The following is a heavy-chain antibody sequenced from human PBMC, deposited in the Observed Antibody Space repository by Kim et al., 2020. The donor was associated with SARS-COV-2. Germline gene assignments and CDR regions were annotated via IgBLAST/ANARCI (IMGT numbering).Heavy chain of an antibody. Sequence: SETLSLTCTVSGGSISSYYWGWIRQPQGKGLEWIGYIYYSGSTNYNPSLKSRVTISVDTSKNQFSLKLSSVTVADTAVYYCAREERMESYFDYWGQGTL. CDR3: AREERMESYFDY. D-gene: IGHD1-1*01. CDR1: GGSISSYY. J-gene: IGHJ4*02. CDR2: IYYSGST. V-gene: IGHV4-59*01.